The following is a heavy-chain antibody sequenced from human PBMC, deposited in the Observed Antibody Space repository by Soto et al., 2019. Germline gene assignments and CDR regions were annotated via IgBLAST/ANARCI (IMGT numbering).Heavy chain of an antibody. CDR1: GFTFSSYA. J-gene: IGHJ4*02. D-gene: IGHD2-8*01. V-gene: IGHV3-23*01. CDR2: ISGSGGST. Sequence: GGSLRLSCAASGFTFSSYAMSWVRQAPGKGLEWVSAISGSGGSTYYADSVKGRFTISRDNSKNTLYLQMNSLRAEDTAVYYCAKDHSLRELMEIDYRGQGTLVTGSS. CDR3: AKDHSLRELMEIDY.